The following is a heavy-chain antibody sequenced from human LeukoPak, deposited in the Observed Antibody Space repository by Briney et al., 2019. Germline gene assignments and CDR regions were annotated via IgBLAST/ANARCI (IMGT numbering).Heavy chain of an antibody. CDR1: GYTFSSYA. Sequence: PGRSLRLSCAASGYTFSSYAMHWVRQAPGKGLEWVAVISYDGSNKYYADSVKGRFTISRDNSKNTLYLQMNSLRAEDTAVYYCARNYFDYWGQGTLVTVSS. J-gene: IGHJ4*02. CDR2: ISYDGSNK. CDR3: ARNYFDY. V-gene: IGHV3-30*04.